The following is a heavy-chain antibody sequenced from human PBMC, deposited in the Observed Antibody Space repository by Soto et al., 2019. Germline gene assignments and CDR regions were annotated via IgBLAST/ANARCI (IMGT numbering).Heavy chain of an antibody. CDR3: ARGQWPRDAFDI. V-gene: IGHV3-33*01. J-gene: IGHJ3*02. D-gene: IGHD6-19*01. CDR2: IWYDGSNK. Sequence: GGSLRLSCAASGFTFSSYGMHWVRQAPGKGLEWVAVIWYDGSNKYYADSVKGRFTISRDNSKNTLYLQMNSLRAEDTAVYYCARGQWPRDAFDIWGQGTMVTVSS. CDR1: GFTFSSYG.